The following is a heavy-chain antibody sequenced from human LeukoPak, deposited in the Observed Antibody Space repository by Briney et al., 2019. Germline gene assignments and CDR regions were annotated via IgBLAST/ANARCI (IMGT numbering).Heavy chain of an antibody. V-gene: IGHV3-23*01. D-gene: IGHD3-22*01. CDR1: GFTFSSYA. J-gene: IGHJ4*02. CDR3: AKDLEGGYYDSSGYYGDFDY. Sequence: GGSLRLSCAASGFTFSSYAMSWVRQAPGKGLEWVSAISGSGGSTYYADSVKGRLTISRDNSKNTLYLQMNSLRAEDTAVYYCAKDLEGGYYDSSGYYGDFDYWGQGTLVTVSS. CDR2: ISGSGGST.